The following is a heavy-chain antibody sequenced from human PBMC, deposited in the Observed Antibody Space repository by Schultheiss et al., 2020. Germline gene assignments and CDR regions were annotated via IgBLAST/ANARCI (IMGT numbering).Heavy chain of an antibody. V-gene: IGHV4-31*03. CDR3: ARATVQERYWYFDL. CDR2: IYYSGST. Sequence: SATLSLTCTVSGGSISSGGYYWSWIRQPPGKGLEWIGYIYYSGSTYYNPSLKSRVTISVDTSKNQFSLKLSSVTAADTAVYNCARATVQERYWYFDLWGRGTLVTVSS. J-gene: IGHJ2*01. D-gene: IGHD1-1*01. CDR1: GGSISSGGYY.